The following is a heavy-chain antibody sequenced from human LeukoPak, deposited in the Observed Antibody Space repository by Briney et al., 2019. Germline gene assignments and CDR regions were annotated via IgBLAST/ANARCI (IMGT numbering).Heavy chain of an antibody. CDR1: GYTFIGYY. J-gene: IGHJ4*02. CDR2: INPNSGGT. D-gene: IGHD3-3*01. CDR3: TTGFWSAYYHMGY. Sequence: GASVKVSCKASGYTFIGYYIFWVRQAPGQGLEWMGWINPNSGGTNYAQKFQGRVTMTRGTSISTAYMELSSLKTEDTAVYYCTTGFWSAYYHMGYWGQGTLVTVSS. V-gene: IGHV1-2*02.